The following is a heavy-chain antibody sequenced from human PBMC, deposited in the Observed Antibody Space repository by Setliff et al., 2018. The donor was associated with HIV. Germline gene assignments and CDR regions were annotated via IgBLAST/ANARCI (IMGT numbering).Heavy chain of an antibody. D-gene: IGHD3-10*01. J-gene: IGHJ2*01. Sequence: ASGKVSCKTSGYSFVSYGISWVRQAPGQGLEWMGRINPNSGGTNYAQSFQGRVTMTSDTSISTAYMALSRLRSDDTAVYYCARGYGSGYMNFDLWGRGTLVTVSS. CDR2: INPNSGGT. CDR3: ARGYGSGYMNFDL. CDR1: GYSFVSYG. V-gene: IGHV1-2*06.